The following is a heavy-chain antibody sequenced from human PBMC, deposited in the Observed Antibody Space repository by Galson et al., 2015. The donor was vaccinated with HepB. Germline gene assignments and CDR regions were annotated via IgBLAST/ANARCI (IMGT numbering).Heavy chain of an antibody. Sequence: SVKVSCKASGYTFTNYGISWVRQAPGQGLEWMGRISVYNGNTNYAQKVQGRVTMTTDTSTNTAYMELRSLRSDETAVYYCARVILRYFDYLTPETAIHEYWGQGTLVTVSS. D-gene: IGHD3-9*01. CDR1: GYTFTNYG. CDR2: ISVYNGNT. CDR3: ARVILRYFDYLTPETAIHEY. V-gene: IGHV1-18*01. J-gene: IGHJ4*02.